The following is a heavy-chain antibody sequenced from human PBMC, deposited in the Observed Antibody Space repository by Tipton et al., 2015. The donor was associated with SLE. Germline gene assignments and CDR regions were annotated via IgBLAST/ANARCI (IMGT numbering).Heavy chain of an antibody. CDR1: GDSLSGQY. V-gene: IGHV4-59*11. CDR2: LYYSGNT. CDR3: ARGYCSDGVCYGFGFFDY. D-gene: IGHD2-8*01. J-gene: IGHJ4*02. Sequence: GLVKPSETLSLTCSVYGDSLSGQYWSWIRQPPGKGLEWIGVLYYSGNTYYNPSLKSPVTLSIDTSKNQFSLKMRSVTAADTAVYFCARGYCSDGVCYGFGFFDYWGQGNLVTVSS.